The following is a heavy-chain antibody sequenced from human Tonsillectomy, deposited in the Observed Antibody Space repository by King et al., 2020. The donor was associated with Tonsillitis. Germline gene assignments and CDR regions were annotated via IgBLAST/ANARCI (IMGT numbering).Heavy chain of an antibody. Sequence: QLQESGPGLVKPSETLSRTCIVSGGTISNSSYYLGWIGQPPGEGLDWMGSMDYRWSTCYDSSLKSRVTISGETSKNQFSLKLNSVTAADTAVYYCARRGIVPAARDFYYYSMDVWGKGTTVTVSS. CDR3: ARRGIVPAARDFYYYSMDV. V-gene: IGHV4-39*01. CDR2: MDYRWST. J-gene: IGHJ6*03. D-gene: IGHD2-2*01. CDR1: GGTISNSSYY.